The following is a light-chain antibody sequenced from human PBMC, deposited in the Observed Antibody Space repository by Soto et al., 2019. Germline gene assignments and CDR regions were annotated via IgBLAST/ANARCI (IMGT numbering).Light chain of an antibody. Sequence: EIVLTQSPATLSFSPGERATLFCRASQGIRTDLAWYQQKSGQAPRLLIWDASNRATGIPARFRGGGSRTDCALTVSSLEPEDFAVYYCQQRNNWPPTCGQGTKREI. J-gene: IGKJ2*01. CDR1: QGIRTD. CDR2: DAS. V-gene: IGKV3-11*01. CDR3: QQRNNWPPT.